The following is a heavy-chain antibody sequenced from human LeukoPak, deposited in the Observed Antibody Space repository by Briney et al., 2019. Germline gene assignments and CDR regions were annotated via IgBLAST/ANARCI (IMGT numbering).Heavy chain of an antibody. D-gene: IGHD3-10*01. CDR3: ARDRGVRGVLNFDY. CDR2: TNPNSGGT. Sequence: ASVKVSCKASGYTFTDYYMHWVRQAPGQGLEWMGWTNPNSGGTNYAQKFQGRVTMTRDTSISTAQMELSSLRSDDTAVYYCARDRGVRGVLNFDYWGQGTLVTVSS. CDR1: GYTFTDYY. V-gene: IGHV1-2*02. J-gene: IGHJ4*02.